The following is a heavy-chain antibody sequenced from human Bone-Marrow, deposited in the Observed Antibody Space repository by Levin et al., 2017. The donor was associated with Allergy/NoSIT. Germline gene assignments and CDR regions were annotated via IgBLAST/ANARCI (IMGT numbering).Heavy chain of an antibody. J-gene: IGHJ3*01. CDR1: GGSISAYY. V-gene: IGHV4-4*07. D-gene: IGHD2-15*01. Sequence: SETLSLTCNVSGGSISAYYWNWIRQPAGKGLEWIGRIYTSGSTDYNPSLKLPLPLSIETWENRFSLRLTSVTAADTGVYFCARDPKGSFDFWGQGTVVTVSS. CDR3: ARDPKGSFDF. CDR2: IYTSGST.